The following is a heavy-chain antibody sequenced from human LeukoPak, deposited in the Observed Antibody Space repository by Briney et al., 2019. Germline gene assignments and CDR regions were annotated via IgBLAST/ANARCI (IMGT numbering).Heavy chain of an antibody. D-gene: IGHD4-17*01. CDR2: ISYDGSNK. J-gene: IGHJ4*02. Sequence: GRSLSLSCAASGFTFSSYAMHWVRQAPGKGLEWVAVISYDGSNKYYADSVKGRFTISRDNSKNTLYLQMNSLRAEDTAVYYCTREWGGGTVTTFDYWGQGTLVTVSS. CDR3: TREWGGGTVTTFDY. V-gene: IGHV3-30*04. CDR1: GFTFSSYA.